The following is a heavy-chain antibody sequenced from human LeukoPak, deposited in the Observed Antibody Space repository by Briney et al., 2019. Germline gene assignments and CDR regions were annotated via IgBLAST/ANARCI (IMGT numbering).Heavy chain of an antibody. CDR1: GFTLSRSR. V-gene: IGHV3-7*05. D-gene: IGHD2-2*01. Sequence: GGSLRLSCAASGFTLSRSRMSWVRQAPGKGLEWVANINQDGSEKNYVDSVKGRFTISRDNAKNSLYLQMNSLRAEDTAVYYCARAYQTDYWGQGTLVTVSS. CDR3: ARAYQTDY. J-gene: IGHJ4*02. CDR2: INQDGSEK.